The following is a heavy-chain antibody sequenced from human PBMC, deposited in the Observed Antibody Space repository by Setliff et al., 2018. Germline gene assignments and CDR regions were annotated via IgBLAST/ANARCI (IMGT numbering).Heavy chain of an antibody. D-gene: IGHD3-9*01. Sequence: GASVKVSCKSSGGTFSSSGITWVRQAPGQGLQWLGRFIPILGATNYAQNFQGRVTITADESTSTGYMELRSLRSDDTAVYYCAKERYFDWFFENWGQGTLVTVSS. CDR1: GGTFSSSG. CDR2: FIPILGAT. V-gene: IGHV1-69*13. CDR3: AKERYFDWFFEN. J-gene: IGHJ4*02.